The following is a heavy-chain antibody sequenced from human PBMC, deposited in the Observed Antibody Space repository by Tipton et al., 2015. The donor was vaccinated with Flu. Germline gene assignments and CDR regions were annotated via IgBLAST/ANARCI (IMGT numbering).Heavy chain of an antibody. CDR1: GGSISSYY. CDR2: IYYSGST. CDR3: ASSPLPYYDFWSGYYGQHYYYYYYMDV. D-gene: IGHD3-3*01. V-gene: IGHV4-59*01. Sequence: TLSLTCTVSGGSISSYYWSWIRQPPGKGLEWIGYIYYSGSTNYNPSLKSRVTISVGTSKNQFSLKLSSVTAADTAVYYCASSPLPYYDFWSGYYGQHYYYYYYMDVWGKGTTVTVSS. J-gene: IGHJ6*03.